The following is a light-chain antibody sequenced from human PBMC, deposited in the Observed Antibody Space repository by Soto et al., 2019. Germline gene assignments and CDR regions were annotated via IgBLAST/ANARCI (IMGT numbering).Light chain of an antibody. Sequence: QSALTQPASVSGSPGQSITVSCTGTSSDVGAYDDVSWYQQHPGKAPKLIIYDVTYRPSGVSNRFSGSKSGNTASLTISGLQADDEADYHCSSYTGRSTLYVFVTGTKLTVL. J-gene: IGLJ1*01. V-gene: IGLV2-14*03. CDR3: SSYTGRSTLYV. CDR2: DVT. CDR1: SSDVGAYDD.